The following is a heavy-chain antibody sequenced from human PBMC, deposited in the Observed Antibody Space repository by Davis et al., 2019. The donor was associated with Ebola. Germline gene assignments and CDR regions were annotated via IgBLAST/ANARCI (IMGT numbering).Heavy chain of an antibody. CDR2: VIPILGIT. J-gene: IGHJ4*02. D-gene: IGHD3-9*01. CDR1: GGTFNNFA. V-gene: IGHV1-69*04. Sequence: SVKVSCKAAGGTFNNFAVTWVRQAYGQGLEWMGRVIPILGITNYAQKFQGRVTISADRSTNTAYMELSSLRSDDTAVYYCAREETDILTGYCPYWGQGTLVTVSS. CDR3: AREETDILTGYCPY.